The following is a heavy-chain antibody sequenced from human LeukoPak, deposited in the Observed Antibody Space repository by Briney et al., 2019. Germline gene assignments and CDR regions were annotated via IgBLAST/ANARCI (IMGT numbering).Heavy chain of an antibody. CDR3: ARDFLLGDAFDI. CDR1: GFTFSSYA. D-gene: IGHD2/OR15-2a*01. Sequence: GGSLRLSCAASGFTFSSYAMSWVRQAPGKGLEWVSSINNVASHIYYAASVRGRFTISRDDAKNSLYLQMNSLRVEDTAVYYCARDFLLGDAFDIWGQGTMVTVSS. J-gene: IGHJ3*02. CDR2: INNVASHI. V-gene: IGHV3-21*01.